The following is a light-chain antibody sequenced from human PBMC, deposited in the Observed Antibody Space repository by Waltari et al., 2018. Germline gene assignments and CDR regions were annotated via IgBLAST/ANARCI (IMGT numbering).Light chain of an antibody. V-gene: IGKV1-5*03. CDR3: QQYNHFPWA. CDR2: RAS. CDR1: QSISNW. J-gene: IGKJ1*01. Sequence: DIRMTQFPSTLSASLGDRVTITCRASQSISNWVAWYQQKPGKVPEVLIYRASTLESGVPSRFSGGGSGTDFTLTINSLQPEDVATYFCQQYNHFPWAFGQGTRVEIK.